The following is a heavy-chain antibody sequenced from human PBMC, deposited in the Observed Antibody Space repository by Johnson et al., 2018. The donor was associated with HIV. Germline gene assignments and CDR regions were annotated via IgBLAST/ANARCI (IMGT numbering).Heavy chain of an antibody. Sequence: EMQLVESGGGVIRPGGSLRLSCAASGFTFDDYGVSWVRQAPGTGLEWVSGINWNGGSTGYADSVKGRFTISRDHSKNTVWLQLNSLRAEDTGVYYCAKGEYFDSGGYYHVVMNGFDIWGQGTTVIVSS. V-gene: IGHV3-20*04. J-gene: IGHJ3*02. D-gene: IGHD3-22*01. CDR2: INWNGGST. CDR3: AKGEYFDSGGYYHVVMNGFDI. CDR1: GFTFDDYG.